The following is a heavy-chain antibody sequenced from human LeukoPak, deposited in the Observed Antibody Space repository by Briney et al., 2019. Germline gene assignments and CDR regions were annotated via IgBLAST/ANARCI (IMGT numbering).Heavy chain of an antibody. D-gene: IGHD1-26*01. Sequence: GGSLRLSCAASGFTFRTYEMNWVRQAPGKGLEWVSYISSRSGSTIYYADSVKGRFTIFRDNAKNSLYLQMNSLRAEDTAVYYCARGGEATGDYWGQGTLVTVS. J-gene: IGHJ4*02. CDR1: GFTFRTYE. V-gene: IGHV3-48*03. CDR2: ISSRSGSTI. CDR3: ARGGEATGDY.